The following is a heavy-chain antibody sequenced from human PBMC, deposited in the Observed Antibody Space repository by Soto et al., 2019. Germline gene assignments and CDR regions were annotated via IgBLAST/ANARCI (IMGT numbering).Heavy chain of an antibody. V-gene: IGHV4-59*01. CDR2: IYYSGST. J-gene: IGHJ4*02. CDR3: ARAYGSYALGY. Sequence: SETLSLTCTVSGGSISSYYWSWIRQPPGKGLEWIGYIYYSGSTNYNPSLKSQVTISVGTSKNQFSLKLSSVTAADTAVYYCARAYGSYALGYWGQGTLVTVSS. D-gene: IGHD1-26*01. CDR1: GGSISSYY.